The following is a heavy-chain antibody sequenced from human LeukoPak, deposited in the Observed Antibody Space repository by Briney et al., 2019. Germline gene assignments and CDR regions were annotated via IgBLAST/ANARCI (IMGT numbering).Heavy chain of an antibody. D-gene: IGHD3-22*01. Sequence: PGGSLRLSCAASGFTFSSYSMNWVRQAPGKGLEWVSSISSSSSYIYYADSVKGRFTISRDNAKNSLYLQMNSLRAEDTAVYYCARDRDDSSGYLGYWGQGTLVTVSS. J-gene: IGHJ4*02. CDR1: GFTFSSYS. V-gene: IGHV3-21*01. CDR2: ISSSSSYI. CDR3: ARDRDDSSGYLGY.